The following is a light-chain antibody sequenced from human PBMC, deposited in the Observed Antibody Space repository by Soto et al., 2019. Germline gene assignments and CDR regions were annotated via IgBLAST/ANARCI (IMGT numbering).Light chain of an antibody. V-gene: IGKV3-11*01. J-gene: IGKJ1*01. CDR2: DAS. CDR3: QQRSNWPPT. Sequence: EIVLTQYPATQSLSPGERATLSCRASQSVSSYLAWYQQKPGQAPRLLIYDASNRATGIPARFSGSGSGTDFTLTISSLEPEDFAVYYCQQRSNWPPTFGQGTKVDI. CDR1: QSVSSY.